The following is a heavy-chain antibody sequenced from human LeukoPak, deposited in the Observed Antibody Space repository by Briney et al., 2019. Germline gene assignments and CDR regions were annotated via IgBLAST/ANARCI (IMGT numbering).Heavy chain of an antibody. CDR1: GDSVSSKSAA. CDR3: ARRLTQYDCFDP. Sequence: SQTLSLTCVISGDSVSSKSAAWNWIRQSPSRGLEWLGRTYYRSKWYHEYAVSVRGRITVNPDTSKNQFSLHLNSVTPEDTAVYYCARRLTQYDCFDPWGQGILVTVSS. D-gene: IGHD2-2*01. J-gene: IGHJ5*02. CDR2: TYYRSKWYH. V-gene: IGHV6-1*01.